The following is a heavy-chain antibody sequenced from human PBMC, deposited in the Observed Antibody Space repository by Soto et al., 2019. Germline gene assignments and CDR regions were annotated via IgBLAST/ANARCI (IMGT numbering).Heavy chain of an antibody. V-gene: IGHV4-39*01. Sequence: ETLSLTCTVSGGSISSSSYYWGWIRQPPGKGLEWIGSIYYSGSTYYNPSLKSRVTISVDVSKNQFSLKLSSVSAADTAVYYCAGYPGEVATTDFGYWGQGTLVTVSS. CDR1: GGSISSSSYY. CDR2: IYYSGST. CDR3: AGYPGEVATTDFGY. D-gene: IGHD5-12*01. J-gene: IGHJ4*02.